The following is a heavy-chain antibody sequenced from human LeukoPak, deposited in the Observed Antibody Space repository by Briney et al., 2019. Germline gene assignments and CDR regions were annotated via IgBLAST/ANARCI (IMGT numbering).Heavy chain of an antibody. V-gene: IGHV5-51*01. CDR3: ARRTALGARFEI. J-gene: IGHJ3*02. CDR2: IYPEDSHT. D-gene: IGHD2-8*02. CDR1: GYNFFNYW. Sequence: GESLKISCKGYGYNFFNYWIGWVRQMPGDGLEWMGIIYPEDSHTRYSPSFRGQVTISGDKSINTAYLQWGSLKASDTAMYYCARRTALGARFEIWGQGTMVTVSS.